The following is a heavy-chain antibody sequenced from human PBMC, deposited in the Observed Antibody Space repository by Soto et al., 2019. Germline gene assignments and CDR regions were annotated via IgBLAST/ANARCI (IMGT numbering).Heavy chain of an antibody. J-gene: IGHJ4*02. V-gene: IGHV1-69*02. CDR3: ARGGVAAAGTLGN. CDR1: GGTFNSYT. D-gene: IGHD6-13*01. CDR2: IIPVLGVA. Sequence: QVQLVQSGAEVKRPGSSVRVSCKASGGTFNSYTISWVRQAPGQGPEWMGRIIPVLGVANYAQTFQGRVTITADKSTSTVYMDLSSLRSEDTAVHYCARGGVAAAGTLGNWGQGTLVTVSS.